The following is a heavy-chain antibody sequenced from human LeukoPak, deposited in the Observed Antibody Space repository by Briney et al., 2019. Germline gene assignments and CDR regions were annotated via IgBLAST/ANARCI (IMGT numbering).Heavy chain of an antibody. D-gene: IGHD1-26*01. CDR3: ARNGGSYVYDP. V-gene: IGHV3-7*01. J-gene: IGHJ5*02. CDR2: IKQDGSEK. Sequence: PGGSLRLSCAASGFTFSSYWMSWVRQAPGRGLEWVANIKQDGSEKYYVDSVKGRFTISRDNAKNSLYLQMNSLRAEDTAVYYCARNGGSYVYDPWGQGTLVTVSS. CDR1: GFTFSSYW.